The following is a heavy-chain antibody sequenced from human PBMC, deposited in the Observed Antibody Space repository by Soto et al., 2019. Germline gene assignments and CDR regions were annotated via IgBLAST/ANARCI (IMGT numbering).Heavy chain of an antibody. Sequence: GASVKVSCKASGYTFTSYYMHWVRQAPGQGLEWMGRINPNSDNTSYAQKFQGRVTMTTDTSTSTAYMELRSLRSEDTAVYYCARNPRLGYCSSTSCFLVWGQGTLVTVSS. CDR3: ARNPRLGYCSSTSCFLV. CDR2: INPNSDNT. D-gene: IGHD2-2*01. V-gene: IGHV1-46*01. J-gene: IGHJ4*02. CDR1: GYTFTSYY.